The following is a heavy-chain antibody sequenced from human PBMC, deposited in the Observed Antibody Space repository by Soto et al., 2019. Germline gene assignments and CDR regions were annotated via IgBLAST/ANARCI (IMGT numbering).Heavy chain of an antibody. J-gene: IGHJ4*02. CDR2: IGSKAYSRTT. Sequence: PVGSLRLSCTASGFSFDTYAISWFRQAPGKGLEWLGFIGSKAYSRTTEYAASVRGRISISRDDSKSSAFLQMDSPNIEDTAVYYCTRGIVGWETAPYYFDYWGQGTLVTVSS. D-gene: IGHD1-26*01. V-gene: IGHV3-49*03. CDR1: GFSFDTYA. CDR3: TRGIVGWETAPYYFDY.